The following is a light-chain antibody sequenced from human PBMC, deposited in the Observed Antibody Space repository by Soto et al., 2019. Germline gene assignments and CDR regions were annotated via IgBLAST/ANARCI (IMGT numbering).Light chain of an antibody. CDR3: QSYDSSLSGYV. V-gene: IGLV1-40*01. Sequence: HSALTQPPSVSGAPGQRVTISCTGSSSNIGAGYDVHWYQQLPGTAPKLLIYGNSNRPSGVPDRFSGSKSGTSAYLAITGLQAEDEADYYCQSYDSSLSGYVFGTGTKVTLL. CDR1: SSNIGAGYD. CDR2: GNS. J-gene: IGLJ1*01.